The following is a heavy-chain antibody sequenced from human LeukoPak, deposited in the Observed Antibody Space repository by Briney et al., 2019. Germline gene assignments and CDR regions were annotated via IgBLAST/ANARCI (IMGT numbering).Heavy chain of an antibody. Sequence: SETLSLTCAVSGGSISSGGYSWSWIRQPPGKGLEWIGYIYHSGSTYYNPSLKSRVTISVDRSKNQFSLKLSSVTAADTAVYYCAREGYSNFHPGWFDPWGQGTLVTVSS. CDR3: AREGYSNFHPGWFDP. V-gene: IGHV4-30-2*01. J-gene: IGHJ5*02. D-gene: IGHD4-11*01. CDR2: IYHSGST. CDR1: GGSISSGGYS.